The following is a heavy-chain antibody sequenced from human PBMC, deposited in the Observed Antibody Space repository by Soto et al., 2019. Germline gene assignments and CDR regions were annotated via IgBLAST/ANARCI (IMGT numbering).Heavy chain of an antibody. V-gene: IGHV4-30-2*01. CDR2: IYHSGST. Sequence: SETLSLTCAISGGSISSGGYSWSWIRQPPGKGLEWIGYIYHSGSTYYNPSLKSRVTISVDRSKNQFSLKLSSVTAADTAVYYCARLPDRWAQGTLVTVSS. D-gene: IGHD2-2*01. J-gene: IGHJ4*02. CDR3: ARLPDR. CDR1: GGSISSGGYS.